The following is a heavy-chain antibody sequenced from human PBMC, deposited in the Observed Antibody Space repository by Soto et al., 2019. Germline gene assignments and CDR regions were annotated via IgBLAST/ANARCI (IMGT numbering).Heavy chain of an antibody. V-gene: IGHV1-18*01. CDR3: ARDSTTSSANGDY. D-gene: IGHD2-8*01. J-gene: IGHJ4*02. CDR2: ISAYSGKT. Sequence: ASVKVSCKASGYTFTRYGISWVRQAPGQGLEWMGWISAYSGKTNYAQKLQGRVTMTTDTSTSTAYMELRSLRSDDTALYYCARDSTTSSANGDYWGQGTLVTVSS. CDR1: GYTFTRYG.